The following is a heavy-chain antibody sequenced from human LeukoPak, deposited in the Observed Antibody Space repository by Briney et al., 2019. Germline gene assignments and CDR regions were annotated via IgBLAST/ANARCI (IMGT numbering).Heavy chain of an antibody. CDR2: IKHDGSDK. CDR3: AWVSSVSYGLFDF. J-gene: IGHJ4*02. Sequence: GGSLRLSCAASGFTFSIYWMSWVRQAPGKGLEWVANIKHDGSDKYYVDSVKGRFTISRDNAKNSLYLQMSSLRADDTAVYYCAWVSSVSYGLFDFWGQGTLVTVSS. D-gene: IGHD5-18*01. V-gene: IGHV3-7*04. CDR1: GFTFSIYW.